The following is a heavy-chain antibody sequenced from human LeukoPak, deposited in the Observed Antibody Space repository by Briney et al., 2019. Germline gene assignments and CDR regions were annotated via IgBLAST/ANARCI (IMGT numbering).Heavy chain of an antibody. V-gene: IGHV3-11*06. CDR3: ARADGPKMGYCSSTSCRVYYMDV. D-gene: IGHD2-2*01. CDR2: ISSSSSYI. CDR1: GFTFTDYY. J-gene: IGHJ6*03. Sequence: GVSLRLSCATSGFTFTDYYMSWIRQAPGKGLEWVSSISSSSSYIYYADSVKGRFTISRDNAKNSLYLQMNSLRAEDTAVYYCARADGPKMGYCSSTSCRVYYMDVWGKGTTVTVSS.